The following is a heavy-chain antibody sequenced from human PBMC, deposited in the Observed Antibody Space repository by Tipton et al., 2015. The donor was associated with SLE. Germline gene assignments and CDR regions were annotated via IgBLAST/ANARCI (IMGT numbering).Heavy chain of an antibody. D-gene: IGHD3-10*01. CDR1: GGSISSFY. Sequence: TLSLTCTVSGGSISSFYWSWIRQPPGKGLEWIGYIYYSGSTNYNPSLKSRVTISVDTPKNQFSLKLSSVTAADTAVYYCARDHLPGGYYYYMDVWGKGTTVTVSS. V-gene: IGHV4-59*01. CDR2: IYYSGST. J-gene: IGHJ6*03. CDR3: ARDHLPGGYYYYMDV.